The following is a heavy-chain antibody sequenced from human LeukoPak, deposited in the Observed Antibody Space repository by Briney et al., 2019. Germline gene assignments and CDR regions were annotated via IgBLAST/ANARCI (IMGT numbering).Heavy chain of an antibody. CDR1: GFTFSSNA. CDR2: ISGSGGST. D-gene: IGHD7-27*01. Sequence: GGSLRLSCAASGFTFSSNAMSWVRQAPGKGLEWVSAISGSGGSTHYADSVKGRFTISRDNSKNTLYLQMNSLRAEDTAVYYCAKDGGLWVSAHWGDSWGRGTLVTVSS. J-gene: IGHJ4*02. V-gene: IGHV3-23*01. CDR3: AKDGGLWVSAHWGDS.